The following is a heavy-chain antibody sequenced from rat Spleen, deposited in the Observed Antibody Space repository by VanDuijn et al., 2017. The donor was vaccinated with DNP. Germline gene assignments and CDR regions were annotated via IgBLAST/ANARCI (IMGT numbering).Heavy chain of an antibody. D-gene: IGHD1-2*01. CDR1: GFTFSDYA. V-gene: IGHV5-22*01. CDR2: ISYDGGST. Sequence: EVQLVESGGGLVQPGRSPKLSCAASGFTFSDYAMAWVRQAPKKGLEWVAYISYDGGSTYYGDSVKGRFTISRDNAKSGLYLQMNSLKSEDTATYYCARGSSSIYWYFDFWGPGTMVTVSS. J-gene: IGHJ1*01. CDR3: ARGSSSIYWYFDF.